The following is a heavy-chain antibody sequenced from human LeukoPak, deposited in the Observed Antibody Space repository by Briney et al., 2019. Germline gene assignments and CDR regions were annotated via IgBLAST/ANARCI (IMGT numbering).Heavy chain of an antibody. D-gene: IGHD3-22*01. CDR2: IIPIFGTA. V-gene: IGHV1-69*13. Sequence: ASVKVSCKASGGTFSSYAISWVRQAPGQGLEWMGGIIPIFGTANYAQKFQGRVTITADESTSTAYMELSSLRSEDTAVYYCARGGYYYDSSGYSHLPDYWGQGTLVTVSA. J-gene: IGHJ4*02. CDR1: GGTFSSYA. CDR3: ARGGYYYDSSGYSHLPDY.